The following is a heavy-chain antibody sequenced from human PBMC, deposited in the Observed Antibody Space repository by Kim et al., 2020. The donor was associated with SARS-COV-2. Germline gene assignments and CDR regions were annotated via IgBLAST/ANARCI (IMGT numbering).Heavy chain of an antibody. J-gene: IGHJ6*03. CDR1: GFTFSSYS. Sequence: GGSLRLSCAASGFTFSSYSMNWVRQAPGKGLEWVSSISSSSSYIYYADSVKGRFTISRDNAKNSLYLQMNSLRAEDTAVYYCARGVRLEIYYYYYMDVWGTGTTVTVSS. D-gene: IGHD1-1*01. CDR3: ARGVRLEIYYYYYMDV. CDR2: ISSSSSYI. V-gene: IGHV3-21*01.